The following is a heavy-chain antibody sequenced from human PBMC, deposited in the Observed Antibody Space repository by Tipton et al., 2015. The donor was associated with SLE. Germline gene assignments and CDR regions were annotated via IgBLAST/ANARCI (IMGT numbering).Heavy chain of an antibody. J-gene: IGHJ2*01. CDR1: GYSFNSYW. D-gene: IGHD6-13*01. CDR2: IYPGDSDT. CDR3: ARRGVIATAGTGWYFDL. Sequence: QLVQSGAEVKKPGESLKISCKGSGYSFNSYWIGWVRQMPGKGLEWMGIIYPGDSDTRYSPSFQGQVTISADKSINTAYLQWSSLKASDTAMYYCARRGVIATAGTGWYFDLWGRGTLVTVSS. V-gene: IGHV5-51*01.